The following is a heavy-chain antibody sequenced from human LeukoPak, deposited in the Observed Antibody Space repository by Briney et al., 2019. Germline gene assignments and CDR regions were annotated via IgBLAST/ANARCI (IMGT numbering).Heavy chain of an antibody. D-gene: IGHD3-22*01. V-gene: IGHV4-34*01. Sequence: SETLSLTCAVYGGSFSGYYWSWIRQPPGKGLEWTGEINHSGSTNYNPSLKSRVTISVDTSKNQFSLKLSSVTAADTAVYYCARGDSHYFDYWGQGTLVTVSS. CDR1: GGSFSGYY. CDR2: INHSGST. CDR3: ARGDSHYFDY. J-gene: IGHJ4*02.